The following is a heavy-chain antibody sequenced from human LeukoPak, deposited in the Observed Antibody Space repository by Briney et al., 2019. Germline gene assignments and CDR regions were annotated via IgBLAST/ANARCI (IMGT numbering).Heavy chain of an antibody. D-gene: IGHD2-21*02. CDR3: ARGDSVVTAAY. J-gene: IGHJ4*02. CDR1: GFTFDDYA. V-gene: IGHV3-20*04. Sequence: GGSLRLSCVASGFTFDDYAMNWVRQAAGKGLEWVSGIDSSGGSAGYADSVKGRFTISRDNSKNTLYLQMNSLRAEDTAVYYCARGDSVVTAAYWGQGTLVTVSS. CDR2: IDSSGGSA.